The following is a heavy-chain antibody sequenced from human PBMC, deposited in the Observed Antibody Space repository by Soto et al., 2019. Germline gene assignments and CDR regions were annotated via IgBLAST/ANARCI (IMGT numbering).Heavy chain of an antibody. CDR3: ARDLGLTGYYNYYYCGMDV. V-gene: IGHV3-11*06. Sequence: QVQLVESGGGLVKPGGSLRLSCAASGFTFSDYYMSWIRQAPGKGLEWVSYISSSSSYTNYADSVKGRFTISRDNAKNSLYLQMNSLRAEDTAVYYCARDLGLTGYYNYYYCGMDVWGQGTTVTVSS. CDR2: ISSSSSYT. D-gene: IGHD3-9*01. CDR1: GFTFSDYY. J-gene: IGHJ6*02.